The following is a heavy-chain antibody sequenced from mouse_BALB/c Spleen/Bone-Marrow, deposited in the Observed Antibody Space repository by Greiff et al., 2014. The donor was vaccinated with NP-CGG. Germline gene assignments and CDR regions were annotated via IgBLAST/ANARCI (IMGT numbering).Heavy chain of an antibody. CDR3: ARDRGDY. D-gene: IGHD3-1*01. CDR1: GFTFSYYA. V-gene: IGHV5-9-4*01. J-gene: IGHJ4*01. CDR2: ISSGGSYT. Sequence: EVHLVESGGGLVKPGGSLKLSCAASGFTFSYYAMSWVRQSPEKRLEWVAEISSGGSYTYYPDTVTGRSTISRDNAKNTLYLEMSSLRSEDTAMYYCARDRGDYWGQGTSVTVSS.